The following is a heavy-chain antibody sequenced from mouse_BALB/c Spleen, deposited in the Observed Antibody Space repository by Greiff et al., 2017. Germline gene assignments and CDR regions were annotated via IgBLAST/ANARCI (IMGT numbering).Heavy chain of an antibody. CDR3: ARRGGGAMDY. CDR1: GYTFTNYW. Sequence: QVQLQQSGAELVRPGTSVKISCKASGYTFTNYWLGWVKQRPGHGLEWIGDIYPGGGYTNYNEKFKGKATLTADTSSSTSYVQLSSLTSGDSAVYFCARRGGGAMDYWGQGTSVTVSS. J-gene: IGHJ4*01. CDR2: IYPGGGYT. V-gene: IGHV1-63*02. D-gene: IGHD1-1*02.